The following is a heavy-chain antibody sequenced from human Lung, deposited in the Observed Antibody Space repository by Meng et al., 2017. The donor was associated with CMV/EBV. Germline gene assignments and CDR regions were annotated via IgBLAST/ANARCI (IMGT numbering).Heavy chain of an antibody. J-gene: IGHJ6*02. CDR3: ARAQVQCSTINCHDYRFSGMDV. CDR2: MNPNRGNT. CDR1: GYTFSNYV. D-gene: IGHD2/OR15-2a*01. Sequence: SXXVSRKDSGYTFSNYVIIWVRQASGQGLDWVGWMNPNRGNTAYAQQFQGRVTMTRDTFTSIVYMERSSLRSGDTAVYYCARAQVQCSTINCHDYRFSGMDVWXQGTXVNGAS. V-gene: IGHV1-8*01.